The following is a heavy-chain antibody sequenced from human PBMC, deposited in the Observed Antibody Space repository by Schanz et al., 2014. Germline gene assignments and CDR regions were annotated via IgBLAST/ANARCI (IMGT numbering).Heavy chain of an antibody. CDR3: TRGSGSRSYGWYYDS. CDR1: GFTFSSYW. CDR2: INSDGSSA. Sequence: EVQLVESGGGLVQPGGSLRLSCAASGFTFSSYWMHWVRQAPGKGLVWISRINSDGSSAIYADSVKGRFTISRDNAKNTLYLQMNSVRAEDSAVYYCTRGSGSRSYGWYYDSWGQGTLVTVSS. V-gene: IGHV3-74*01. D-gene: IGHD3-10*01. J-gene: IGHJ4*02.